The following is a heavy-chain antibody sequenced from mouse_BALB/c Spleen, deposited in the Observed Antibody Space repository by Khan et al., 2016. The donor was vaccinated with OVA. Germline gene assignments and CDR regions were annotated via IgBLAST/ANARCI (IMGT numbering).Heavy chain of an antibody. V-gene: IGHV1-77*01. J-gene: IGHJ3*01. CDR1: GYTFTDYN. Sequence: VQLQESGAELARPGASVKLSCKASGYTFTDYNINWVKQRTGQGLEWIGEIYPGSNNTYYNEKFKGKATLTADKSSSTAYMQLSSLTSEDSAVYFCAREWGAWFLYWGQGTLVTVSA. CDR3: AREWGAWFLY. CDR2: IYPGSNNT.